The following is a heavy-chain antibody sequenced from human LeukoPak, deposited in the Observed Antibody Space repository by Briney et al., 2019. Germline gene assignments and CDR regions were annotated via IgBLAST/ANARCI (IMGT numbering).Heavy chain of an antibody. D-gene: IGHD6-6*01. CDR1: GYTFSSYY. CDR2: INPSVGST. Sequence: AASVKVSCKASGYTFSSYYMHWVRQAPGQGLEWMGIINPSVGSTSHAQKFQGRVTMTRDMSTGTVYMELSSLRSEDTAVYYCARELSSSSRLLDSWGQGTLVTVSS. V-gene: IGHV1-46*01. J-gene: IGHJ4*02. CDR3: ARELSSSSRLLDS.